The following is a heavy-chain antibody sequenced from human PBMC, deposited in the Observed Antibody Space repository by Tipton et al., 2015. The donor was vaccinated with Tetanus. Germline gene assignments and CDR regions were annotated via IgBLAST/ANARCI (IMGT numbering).Heavy chain of an antibody. CDR1: GYNFSSYD. CDR3: ARGRVGASY. Sequence: QLVQSGAEVKKPGASVTVSCKASGYNFSSYDVNWVRRASGQGLEWLGWTNPLTEKTGYAEKFQGRVTMTADASISTAYLELTSLTSDDTAVYYCARGRVGASYWGQGSLVTVSS. V-gene: IGHV1-8*01. CDR2: TNPLTEKT. J-gene: IGHJ4*02. D-gene: IGHD1-26*01.